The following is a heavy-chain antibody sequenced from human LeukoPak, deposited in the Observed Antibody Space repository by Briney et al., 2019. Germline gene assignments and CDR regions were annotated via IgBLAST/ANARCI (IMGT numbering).Heavy chain of an antibody. D-gene: IGHD2-15*01. J-gene: IGHJ4*02. Sequence: PGGSLRLSCTISGYFFPNAWLNWVRQAPGKGLEYVSAISSSGGRTYYANSVKDRFTISRDISTNTLYLQMNSLRAEDTAVYYCAACSGGYCYRSMAFDYWGQGSLVTVSS. CDR3: AACSGGYCYRSMAFDY. CDR2: ISSSGGRT. CDR1: GYFFPNAW. V-gene: IGHV3-64*01.